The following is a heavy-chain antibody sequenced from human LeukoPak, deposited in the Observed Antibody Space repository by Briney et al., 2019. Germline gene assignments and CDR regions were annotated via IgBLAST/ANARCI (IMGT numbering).Heavy chain of an antibody. D-gene: IGHD2-15*01. Sequence: SETLSLTCTVTGGSISGYHWNWIRQSPGKGLEWIANIFYTGNAEYNPSLKSRVTISLDTSKNEISLILSSVTAADTAVYYCARKTYCSGGRCYGENWFDPWGQGTLVTVSS. CDR1: GGSISGYH. V-gene: IGHV4-59*08. CDR3: ARKTYCSGGRCYGENWFDP. J-gene: IGHJ5*02. CDR2: IFYTGNA.